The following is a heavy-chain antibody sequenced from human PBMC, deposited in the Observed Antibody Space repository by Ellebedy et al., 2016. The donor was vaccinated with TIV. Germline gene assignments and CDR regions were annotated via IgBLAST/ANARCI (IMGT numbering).Heavy chain of an antibody. CDR1: GLPFTNLW. Sequence: GESLKISCAASGLPFTNLWMNWVRQAPGKGLEWVGRIKSKADSETTDYAAPVKGRFTISRDDSKNTLYLQMNSLKTEDTAMYYCTTDGVIWNYVARFDYWGQGSLVTVSS. V-gene: IGHV3-15*07. J-gene: IGHJ4*02. CDR3: TTDGVIWNYVARFDY. CDR2: IKSKADSETT. D-gene: IGHD1-7*01.